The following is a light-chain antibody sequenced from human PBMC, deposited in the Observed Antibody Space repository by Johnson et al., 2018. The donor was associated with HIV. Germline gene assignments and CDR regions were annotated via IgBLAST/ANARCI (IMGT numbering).Light chain of an antibody. J-gene: IGLJ1*01. Sequence: QSVLTQPPSVSAAPGQKVTISCSGSSSNIGNNYVSWYQQLPGTAPKLLIYDNDKRPSGIPDRFSGSKSGTSATLGITGLQTGDEADYYCGTWARSLSAPYVFGTGTKVTVL. CDR2: DND. CDR3: GTWARSLSAPYV. CDR1: SSNIGNNY. V-gene: IGLV1-51*01.